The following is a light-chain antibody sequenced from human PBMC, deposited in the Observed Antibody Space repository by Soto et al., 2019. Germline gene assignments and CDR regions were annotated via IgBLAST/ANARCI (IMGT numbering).Light chain of an antibody. CDR1: QSIKNW. V-gene: IGKV1-5*01. J-gene: IGKJ4*01. Sequence: DIRMTQSPSTLSASVGDRVTITCRASQSIKNWLAWYQQKPGTAPKFLIYDASTLESGVPSRFSGSGSGTEFTLTISSLQADDFATYFCKQYDERPPLTFGGGIKVDIX. CDR3: KQYDERPPLT. CDR2: DAS.